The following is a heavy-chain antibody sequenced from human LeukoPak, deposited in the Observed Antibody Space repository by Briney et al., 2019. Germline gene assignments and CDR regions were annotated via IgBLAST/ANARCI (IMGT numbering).Heavy chain of an antibody. CDR3: ARDYCTNGVCYWFDP. Sequence: GSSVKVSRKASGGTFSSYAISWVRQAPGQGLEWMGGIIPILGTANYAQKFQGRVTITTDESTSTAYMELSSLRSEDTAVYYCARDYCTNGVCYWFDPWGQGTLVTVSS. V-gene: IGHV1-69*05. J-gene: IGHJ5*02. D-gene: IGHD2-8*01. CDR1: GGTFSSYA. CDR2: IIPILGTA.